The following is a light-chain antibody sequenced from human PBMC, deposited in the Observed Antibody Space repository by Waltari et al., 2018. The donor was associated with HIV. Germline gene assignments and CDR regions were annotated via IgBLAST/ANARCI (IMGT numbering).Light chain of an antibody. CDR3: STWGGSLSGPV. J-gene: IGLJ3*02. CDR1: RSNIGSNY. V-gene: IGLV1-47*01. CDR2: RNH. Sequence: QSVLTQPPSASGTPGQRITISCSGTRSNIGSNYVYCYQQPPGMATKHLIYRNHPLPPWVPDLFAGATSGTSAFLAIRGLRSEDEGGYYCSTWGGSLSGPVFGGGTKLTVL.